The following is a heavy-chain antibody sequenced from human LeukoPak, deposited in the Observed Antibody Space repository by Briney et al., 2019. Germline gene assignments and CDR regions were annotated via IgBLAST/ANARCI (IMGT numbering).Heavy chain of an antibody. Sequence: GGSLRLSCAASGFTFSSYTMNWVRQAPGKGLEWVSSITSSSSYIYYADSVMGRFTISRDNANNSLYLQMNSLRAEDTAVYYCARDLRNTAMDFDYWGQGTLVTVSS. CDR1: GFTFSSYT. CDR2: ITSSSSYI. V-gene: IGHV3-21*01. J-gene: IGHJ4*02. D-gene: IGHD5-18*01. CDR3: ARDLRNTAMDFDY.